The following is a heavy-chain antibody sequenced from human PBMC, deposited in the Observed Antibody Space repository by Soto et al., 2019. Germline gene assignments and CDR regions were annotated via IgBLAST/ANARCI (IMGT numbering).Heavy chain of an antibody. CDR2: IYYSGST. CDR1: SGSISSSTYF. CDR3: ARVLRDYAVDDYYMGV. D-gene: IGHD3-3*01. V-gene: IGHV4-39*02. J-gene: IGHJ6*03. Sequence: QLQLQESGPGLVKPSETLSLTCTVSSGSISSSTYFWAWIRQPPGKGLECIGNIYYSGSTYYNPSLKSRVNISVDTSKTQVSLKLTSVSAADTAVYYCARVLRDYAVDDYYMGVWGTGTTVTLSS.